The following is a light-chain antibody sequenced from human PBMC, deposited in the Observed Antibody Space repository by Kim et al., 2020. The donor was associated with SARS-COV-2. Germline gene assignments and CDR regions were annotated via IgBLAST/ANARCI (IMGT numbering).Light chain of an antibody. V-gene: IGKV3-20*01. J-gene: IGKJ1*01. CDR1: QSVSSS. CDR3: QQNYTSPRT. Sequence: EIVLTQSPGTLSLSPGDRATLSCRASQSVSSSLAWYQQRPGQAPRLLIYAASSRATGIPDRFTGRGSRTDFTLTISGLEPEDFAVYYCQQNYTSPRTFGQGTKVDIK. CDR2: AAS.